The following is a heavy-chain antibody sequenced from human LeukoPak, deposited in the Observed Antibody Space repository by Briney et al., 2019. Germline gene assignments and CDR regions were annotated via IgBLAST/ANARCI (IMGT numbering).Heavy chain of an antibody. J-gene: IGHJ5*02. CDR3: ARDGAYYYDSSGPLFDP. CDR2: IYYSGST. Sequence: ASETLSLTCTVSGGSVSSGSYYWSWIRQPPGKGLEWIGYIYYSGSTNYNPSLKSRVTISVDTSKNQFSLKLSSVTAADTAVYYCARDGAYYYDSSGPLFDPWGQGTLVTVSS. CDR1: GGSVSSGSYY. V-gene: IGHV4-61*01. D-gene: IGHD3-22*01.